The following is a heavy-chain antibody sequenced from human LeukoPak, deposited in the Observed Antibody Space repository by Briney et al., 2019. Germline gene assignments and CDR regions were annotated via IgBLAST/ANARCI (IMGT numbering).Heavy chain of an antibody. CDR2: IYNSGTT. CDR1: GDSISTTDYY. D-gene: IGHD6-13*01. CDR3: ARQSWSSSWSYYFDY. V-gene: IGHV4-30-4*08. Sequence: PSQTLSLTCTVSGDSISTTDYYWSWVRQPPGKGLEWIGYIYNSGTTYYNPSLKSRVTVSVDTSKNQFSLKLSSVTAADTAVYYCARQSWSSSWSYYFDYWGQGTLVTVSS. J-gene: IGHJ4*02.